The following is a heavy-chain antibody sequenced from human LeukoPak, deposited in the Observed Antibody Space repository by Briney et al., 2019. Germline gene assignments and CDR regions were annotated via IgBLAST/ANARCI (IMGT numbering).Heavy chain of an antibody. Sequence: PGGSLRPSCTASGFTFGDYAMSWFRQAPGKGLEWVGFIRSKAYGGTTEYAASVKGRFTISRDDSKSIAYLQMNSLKTEDTAVYYCTRTSQLVQPLSADAFDIWGQGTMVTVSS. D-gene: IGHD6-6*01. J-gene: IGHJ3*02. CDR1: GFTFGDYA. V-gene: IGHV3-49*03. CDR3: TRTSQLVQPLSADAFDI. CDR2: IRSKAYGGTT.